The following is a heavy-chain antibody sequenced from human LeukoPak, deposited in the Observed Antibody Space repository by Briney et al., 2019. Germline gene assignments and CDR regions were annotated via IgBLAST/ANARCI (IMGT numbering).Heavy chain of an antibody. Sequence: GGSLRLSCAASGFAFRSYTMSWVRQPPGKGLEWVSGISTGGGSTYYADSVKGRFTISRGDSRNTLYLQTNGLRPEDTALYYCANGYKTDWNGFDYWGQGTPVTVSS. CDR2: ISTGGGST. CDR1: GFAFRSYT. D-gene: IGHD1-1*01. V-gene: IGHV3-23*01. J-gene: IGHJ4*02. CDR3: ANGYKTDWNGFDY.